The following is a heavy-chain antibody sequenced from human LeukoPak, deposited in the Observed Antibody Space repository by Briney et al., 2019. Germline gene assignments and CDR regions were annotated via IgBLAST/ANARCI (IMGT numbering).Heavy chain of an antibody. J-gene: IGHJ6*03. CDR2: ISSSSSYI. Sequence: KSGGSLRLSCAASGFTFSSYSMNWVRQAPGKGLEWVSSISSSSSYIYYADSVKGRFTISRNSAKNSLYLQMDSLRAEDTAVYYCARAFGGYDSQHFYYCMDVWGKGTTVTVSS. CDR3: ARAFGGYDSQHFYYCMDV. CDR1: GFTFSSYS. D-gene: IGHD5-12*01. V-gene: IGHV3-21*06.